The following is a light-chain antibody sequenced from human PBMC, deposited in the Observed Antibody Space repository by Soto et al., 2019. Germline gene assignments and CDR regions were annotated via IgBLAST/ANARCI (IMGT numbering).Light chain of an antibody. Sequence: ELVLTQSPGTLSLSPGERATLSCRASQSVSSNYLAWYQQKPGQAPGLLIHGASSRATGIPDRLSGSGSGTDFTLSISRLEPEDFAVYYCHQDGTSPWTFGQGTKVDIK. J-gene: IGKJ1*01. CDR3: HQDGTSPWT. CDR1: QSVSSNY. CDR2: GAS. V-gene: IGKV3-20*01.